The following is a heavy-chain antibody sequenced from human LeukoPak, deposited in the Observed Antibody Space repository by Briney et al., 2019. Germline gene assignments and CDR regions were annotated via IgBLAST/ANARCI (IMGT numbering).Heavy chain of an antibody. CDR1: GFTVGSYY. Sequence: GGSLRLSCAASGFTVGSYYMTWVRQAPGTGLEWVSVVYTGGNTYYADSVKGRFTVSRDISENTLYLQMSSLRAEDTAVYYCAKSKSRDYYYYGMDVWGQGTTVTVSS. CDR2: VYTGGNT. V-gene: IGHV3-66*01. J-gene: IGHJ6*02. CDR3: AKSKSRDYYYYGMDV.